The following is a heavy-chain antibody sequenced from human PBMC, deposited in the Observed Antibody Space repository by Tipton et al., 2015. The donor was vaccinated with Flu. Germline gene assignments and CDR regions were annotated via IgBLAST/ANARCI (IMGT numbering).Heavy chain of an antibody. CDR2: MYYSGST. J-gene: IGHJ4*02. CDR3: ARDLKWSSAYYNPFGY. CDR1: GDSISSYY. Sequence: LRLSCTVSGDSISSYYWSWIRQPPGKGLEWIGYMYYSGSTKYNPSLKSRVTISIDTSKNQFSLKLTSVTAADTAVYCCARDLKWSSAYYNPFGYWGQGTLVTVSS. V-gene: IGHV4-59*01. D-gene: IGHD3-22*01.